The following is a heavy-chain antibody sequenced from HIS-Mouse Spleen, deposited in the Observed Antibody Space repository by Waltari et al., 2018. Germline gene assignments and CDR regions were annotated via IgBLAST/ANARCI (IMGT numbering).Heavy chain of an antibody. CDR1: GFSFSRYG. V-gene: IGHV3-33*01. J-gene: IGHJ4*02. D-gene: IGHD6-6*01. CDR2: IWYDGSNK. Sequence: QVQLVESGGGVVQPGRSLRATCAASGFSFSRYGMRWVRQAPGKGLEWVAVIWYDGSNKYYADSVKGRFTISRDNSKNTLYLQMNSLRAEDTAVYYCARYSSSSGVDYWGQGTLVTVSS. CDR3: ARYSSSSGVDY.